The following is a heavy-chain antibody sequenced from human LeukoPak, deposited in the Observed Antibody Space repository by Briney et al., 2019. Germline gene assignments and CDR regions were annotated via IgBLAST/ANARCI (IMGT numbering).Heavy chain of an antibody. CDR1: GYTFTSYD. CDR2: MNPNSGNT. J-gene: IGHJ6*03. CDR3: ARVAGHWNYVNYYYYYYMDV. D-gene: IGHD1-7*01. Sequence: ASVKVSCKASGYTFTSYDINWVRQAPGQGLEWMGWMNPNSGNTGYAQKFQGRVTMTRNTSISTAYMELSSLRSEDTAVYYCARVAGHWNYVNYYYYYYMDVWGKGTTVTVSS. V-gene: IGHV1-8*01.